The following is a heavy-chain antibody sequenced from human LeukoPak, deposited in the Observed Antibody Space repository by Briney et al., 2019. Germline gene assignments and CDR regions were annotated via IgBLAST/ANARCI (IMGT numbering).Heavy chain of an antibody. D-gene: IGHD6-19*01. CDR2: INSDGSDT. J-gene: IGHJ6*03. CDR1: GYTFSSHW. V-gene: IGHV3-74*01. CDR3: ARASGWYEGVYYYYYIDV. Sequence: GGSLRLSCAASGYTFSSHWMHWVRQAPGKGLVWVSRINSDGSDTRYADSAKGRFTISRDNAKNTLYLQMNSLRGEDTAVYYCARASGWYEGVYYYYYIDVWGKGTTVTVSS.